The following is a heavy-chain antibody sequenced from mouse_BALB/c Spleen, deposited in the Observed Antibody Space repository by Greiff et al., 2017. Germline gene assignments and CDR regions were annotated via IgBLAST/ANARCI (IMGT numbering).Heavy chain of an antibody. V-gene: IGHV1-7*01. CDR3: ARGNDYAMDY. CDR1: GYTFTSYW. J-gene: IGHJ4*01. Sequence: QVQLQQSGAELAKPGASVKMSCKASGYTFTSYWMHWVKQRPGQGLEWIGYINPSTGYTEYNQKFKDKATLTADKSSSTAYMQLSSLTSEDSAVYYCARGNDYAMDYWGQGTSVTVSS. CDR2: INPSTGYT.